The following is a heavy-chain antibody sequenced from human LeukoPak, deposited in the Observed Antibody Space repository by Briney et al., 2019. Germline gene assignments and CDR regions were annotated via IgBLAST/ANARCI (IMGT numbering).Heavy chain of an antibody. CDR3: ASGSSSFTFWSLFDY. CDR1: GGTFSSYA. J-gene: IGHJ4*02. V-gene: IGHV1-69*06. D-gene: IGHD6-6*01. Sequence: ASVKVSCKASGGTFSSYAISWVRQAPGQGLEWMGGIIPIFGTANYAQKFQGRVTITADKSTSTAYMELSSLRSEDTAVYYCASGSSSFTFWSLFDYWGQGTLVTVSS. CDR2: IIPIFGTA.